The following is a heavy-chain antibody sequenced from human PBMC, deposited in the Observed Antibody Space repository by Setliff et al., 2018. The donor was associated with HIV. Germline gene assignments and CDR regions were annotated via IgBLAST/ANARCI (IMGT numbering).Heavy chain of an antibody. CDR1: GYKFTGHY. D-gene: IGHD6-25*01. V-gene: IGHV1-18*04. CDR2: INIDSGHT. Sequence: ASVKVSCKASGYKFTGHYVHWVRQAPGQGFEWMGWINIDSGHTNFAQKFQDRVTVTTDTSTNTTYMELRGLRSDDTATYYCARVPSGAAGLVRAGFYFWGQGTLVTVSS. CDR3: ARVPSGAAGLVRAGFYF. J-gene: IGHJ4*01.